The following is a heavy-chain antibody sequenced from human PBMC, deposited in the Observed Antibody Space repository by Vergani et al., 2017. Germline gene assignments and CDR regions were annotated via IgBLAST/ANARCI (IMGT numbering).Heavy chain of an antibody. CDR3: AKDLDYYDSTGDY. D-gene: IGHD3-22*01. CDR2: ISYDGSNK. Sequence: VQLVESGGGLVKPGGSLRLSCAASGFTFSSYGMHWVRQAPGKGLEWVAVISYDGSNKYYADSVKGRFTISRDNSKNTLYLQMNSLRAEDTAVYYCAKDLDYYDSTGDYWGQGTLVTVSS. J-gene: IGHJ4*02. CDR1: GFTFSSYG. V-gene: IGHV3-30*18.